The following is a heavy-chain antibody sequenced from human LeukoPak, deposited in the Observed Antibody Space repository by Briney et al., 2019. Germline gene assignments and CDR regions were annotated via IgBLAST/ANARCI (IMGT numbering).Heavy chain of an antibody. CDR1: GFTFSSYS. CDR2: ISSSSGYI. J-gene: IGHJ4*02. V-gene: IGHV3-21*01. Sequence: GGSLRLSCAASGFTFSSYSMNWVRQAPGKGLEWVSSISSSSGYIYYADSVKGRFTISRDNAKNSLYLQMNSLRAEDTAVYYCARDSMDYWGQGTLVTVSS. CDR3: ARDSMDY.